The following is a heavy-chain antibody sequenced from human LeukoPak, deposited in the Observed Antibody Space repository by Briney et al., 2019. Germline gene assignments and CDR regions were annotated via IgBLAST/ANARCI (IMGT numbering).Heavy chain of an antibody. J-gene: IGHJ3*02. CDR2: IIPIFGTA. Sequence: SVKVSCKASGGTFSSYAISWVRQAPGQGLEWMGRIIPIFGTANYAQKFQGRVTITTDESTSTAYMELSSLRSEDTAVYYCARTKSECYDILTGYYFDLAFDIWGQGTMVTVSS. V-gene: IGHV1-69*05. D-gene: IGHD3-9*01. CDR1: GGTFSSYA. CDR3: ARTKSECYDILTGYYFDLAFDI.